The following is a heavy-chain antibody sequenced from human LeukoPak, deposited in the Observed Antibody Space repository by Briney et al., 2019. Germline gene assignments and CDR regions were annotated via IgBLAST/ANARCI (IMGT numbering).Heavy chain of an antibody. CDR3: ARVGFCGTTSCSLPYFDY. J-gene: IGHJ4*02. V-gene: IGHV1-2*02. CDR1: GYTFIGYY. CDR2: LNPNSGGT. Sequence: ASVKVSRKASGYTFIGYYIHWVRQAPGQGLEWMGWLNPNSGGTSYALKFQGRVTMTRDTSTSTAYMELSRLRSDDTAVYYCARVGFCGTTSCSLPYFDYWGQGTLVTVSS. D-gene: IGHD2-2*01.